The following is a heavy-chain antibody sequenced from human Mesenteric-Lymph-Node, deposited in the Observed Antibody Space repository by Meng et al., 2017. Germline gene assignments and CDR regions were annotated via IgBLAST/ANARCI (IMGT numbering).Heavy chain of an antibody. D-gene: IGHD3-10*01. Sequence: VQLQQWGAGLLKPSETPSLSCAVYGGSFSGYYWSWIRQPPGKGLEWIGYIHSSGSTYYNPSLRSRLTISVDTSKNQFSLKLSSVTAADTAVYYCARASYGSGSPLGESWFDPWGQGTLVTVSS. CDR2: IHSSGST. CDR3: ARASYGSGSPLGESWFDP. V-gene: IGHV4-34*01. CDR1: GGSFSGYY. J-gene: IGHJ5*02.